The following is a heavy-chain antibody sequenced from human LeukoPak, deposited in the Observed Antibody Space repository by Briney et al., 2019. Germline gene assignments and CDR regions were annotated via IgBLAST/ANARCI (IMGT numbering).Heavy chain of an antibody. CDR2: ISGSGRAI. D-gene: IGHD2-15*01. CDR1: GFTFSNYE. Sequence: GGSLRLSCAASGFTFSNYEMNWVRQAPGKGLEWVSYISGSGRAIDYADSVKGRFTISRDNAKNSLYLQMNSLRAEDTAVYYRAREYCSGGTCYSAGYYFDYWGQGTLVTVSS. J-gene: IGHJ4*02. CDR3: AREYCSGGTCYSAGYYFDY. V-gene: IGHV3-48*03.